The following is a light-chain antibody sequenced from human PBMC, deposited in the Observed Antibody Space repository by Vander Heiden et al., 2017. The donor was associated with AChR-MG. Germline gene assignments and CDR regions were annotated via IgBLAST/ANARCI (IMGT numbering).Light chain of an antibody. Sequence: SYQLTQPPSVSVSPGQTARITCSGEAFAKQYGYCYQQKPGQAPVLVIYKDSERPSGIPARFSGSSSGTTVTVTISGVQAEDEGDYHCQSADSSCNWVFGGGTKLTVL. CDR1: AFAKQY. J-gene: IGLJ3*02. CDR2: KDS. CDR3: QSADSSCNWV. V-gene: IGLV3-25*03.